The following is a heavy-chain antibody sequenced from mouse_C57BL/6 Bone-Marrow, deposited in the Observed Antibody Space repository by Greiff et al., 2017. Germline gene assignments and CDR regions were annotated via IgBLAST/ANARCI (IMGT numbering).Heavy chain of an antibody. CDR2: IIPYNGGT. V-gene: IGHV1-19*01. J-gene: IGHJ4*01. Sequence: EVQLQESGPVLVKPGASVKMSCKASGYTFTDYYMNWVKQSHGKSLEWIGVIIPYNGGTSYNQKFKGKATLTVDKSSSTAYMELNSLTSEDSAVYYCARDRRLYAMDYWGQGTSVTVSS. CDR3: ARDRRLYAMDY. CDR1: GYTFTDYY.